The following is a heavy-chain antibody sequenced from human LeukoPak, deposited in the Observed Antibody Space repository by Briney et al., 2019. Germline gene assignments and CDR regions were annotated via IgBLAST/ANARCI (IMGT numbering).Heavy chain of an antibody. CDR2: IYYSGRT. Sequence: SETLSLTCAVYGGSFSGYYWSWIRQPPGRGLEWIGYIYYSGRTSYNPSLKSRVTISVDTSKNQFSLKLSSVTAADTAVYYCARETSQKGAHYMDVWGKGTTVTISS. CDR1: GGSFSGYY. CDR3: ARETSQKGAHYMDV. D-gene: IGHD3-16*01. V-gene: IGHV4-59*01. J-gene: IGHJ6*03.